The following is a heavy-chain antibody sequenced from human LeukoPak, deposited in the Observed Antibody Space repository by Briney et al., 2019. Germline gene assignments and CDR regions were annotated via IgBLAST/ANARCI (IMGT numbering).Heavy chain of an antibody. Sequence: PGTSLRLSCGPSGFSFRSFVLHWVRQAPGKGLEWVAVISQDGSKKYYADSVKGRFTIATDNSRTTLYLEVDSLRYDDAAVYYCARGAYDSSGYDYPGAFDLWGQGTRVTVSS. D-gene: IGHD3-22*01. CDR3: ARGAYDSSGYDYPGAFDL. J-gene: IGHJ3*01. CDR2: ISQDGSKK. CDR1: GFSFRSFV. V-gene: IGHV3-30*01.